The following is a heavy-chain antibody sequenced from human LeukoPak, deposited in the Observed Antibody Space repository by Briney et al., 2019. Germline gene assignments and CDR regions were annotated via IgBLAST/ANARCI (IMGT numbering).Heavy chain of an antibody. CDR1: GGTFSSYA. CDR3: ARDSGYCGGDCYHYYYYYMDV. D-gene: IGHD2-21*02. Sequence: ASVKVSCKASGGTFSSYAISWVRQAPGQGLEWMGRIIPILGTANYAQKFQGRVTITTDESTSTAYMELSSLRSEDTAVYYCARDSGYCGGDCYHYYYYYMDVWGKGTTVTVSS. V-gene: IGHV1-69*11. CDR2: IIPILGTA. J-gene: IGHJ6*03.